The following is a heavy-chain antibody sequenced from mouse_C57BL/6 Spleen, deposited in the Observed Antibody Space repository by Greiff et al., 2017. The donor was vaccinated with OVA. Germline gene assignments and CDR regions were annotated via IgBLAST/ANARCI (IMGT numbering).Heavy chain of an antibody. CDR2: IDPSDSET. J-gene: IGHJ1*03. CDR3: ARGASNWYFDV. Sequence: QVQLKQPGAELVRPGSSVKLFCKASGYTFTSYWMHWVKQRPIQGLEWIGNIDPSDSETHYNQKFKDKATLTVDKSSSTAYMQLSSLTSEDSAVYYCARGASNWYFDVWGTGTTVTVSS. V-gene: IGHV1-52*01. CDR1: GYTFTSYW. D-gene: IGHD5-1*01.